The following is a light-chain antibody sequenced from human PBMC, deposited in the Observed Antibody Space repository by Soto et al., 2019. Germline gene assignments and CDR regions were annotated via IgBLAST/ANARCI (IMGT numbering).Light chain of an antibody. CDR2: EVT. CDR3: NSYTTLSNRV. V-gene: IGLV2-14*01. CDR1: STDIGAYNY. Sequence: SALTQPASVSGSPGQSITISCTGTSTDIGAYNYVSWYQQHPGKAPKLLIYEVTNRPSGVSNRFSGSKSGNTASLTISGLQAEDEANYYCNSYTTLSNRVFGTGTKVT. J-gene: IGLJ1*01.